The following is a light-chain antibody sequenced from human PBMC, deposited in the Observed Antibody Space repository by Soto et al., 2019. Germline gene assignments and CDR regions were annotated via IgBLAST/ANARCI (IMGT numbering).Light chain of an antibody. CDR1: QSLGSW. V-gene: IGKV1-5*01. CDR2: DVS. CDR3: QQYDSYPWT. J-gene: IGKJ1*01. Sequence: DIQMTHSPSTLSASVLYRVTITCRASQSLGSWLAWYQQKPGKAPKLLIYDVSTLESGVPSRFRGSGSGTEFTLTISSLQPDDFATYYCQQYDSYPWTFGQGTKVDIK.